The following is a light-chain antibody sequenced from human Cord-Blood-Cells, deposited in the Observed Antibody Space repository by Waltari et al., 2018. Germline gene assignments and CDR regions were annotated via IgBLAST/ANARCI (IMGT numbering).Light chain of an antibody. CDR1: QSVSSSY. J-gene: IGKJ1*01. V-gene: IGKV3-20*01. CDR2: GAS. Sequence: DIVLTQSPGPLSLSPGERATLSCRASQSVSSSYLAWYQQKPGQAPRLLIYGASSRATGIPDRFSGSGSGTDFTLTISRLEPEDFAVYYCQQYGSSVRTFGQGTKVEIK. CDR3: QQYGSSVRT.